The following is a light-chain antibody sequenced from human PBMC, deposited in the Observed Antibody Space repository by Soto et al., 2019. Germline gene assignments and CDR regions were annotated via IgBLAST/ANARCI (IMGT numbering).Light chain of an antibody. CDR3: QSYDSSLGGSGV. V-gene: IGLV2-14*03. J-gene: IGLJ2*01. CDR1: SSDVRGYNY. Sequence: QSVLTQPASVSGSPGQSITISCTGTSSDVRGYNYVSWYQHHPGKAPKLMIYDVTNRPSGVSNRFSGSKSGNTASLTISGLQAEDESDYYCQSYDSSLGGSGVFGGGTKVTVL. CDR2: DVT.